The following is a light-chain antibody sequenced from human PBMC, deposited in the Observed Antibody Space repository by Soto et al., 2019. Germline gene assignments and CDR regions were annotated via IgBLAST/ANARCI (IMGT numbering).Light chain of an antibody. J-gene: IGKJ3*01. Sequence: DIVLTQSPATLSLSPGERATLSCRASQSVSSYLAWYQQKPGQAPRLLIYGASNRASGVPARFGGSGSGTDFTLTISSLEPGDFAVYYCQQRSNWPSITFGPGTRVDI. CDR3: QQRSNWPSIT. CDR2: GAS. CDR1: QSVSSY. V-gene: IGKV3-11*01.